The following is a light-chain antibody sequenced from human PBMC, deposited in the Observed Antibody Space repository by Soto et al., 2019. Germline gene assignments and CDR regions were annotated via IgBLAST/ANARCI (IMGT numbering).Light chain of an antibody. V-gene: IGLV2-14*03. J-gene: IGLJ1*01. CDR3: SSYTTSNTRQIV. Sequence: QSALTQPASVSGSPGQSITISCTGTSSDVGGYNYVSWYQHHPGEAPELMIYDVSNRPSGVSNRFSGSKSGNTASLTISGLQPEDEADYYCSSYTTSNTRQIVFGTGTKLTVL. CDR2: DVS. CDR1: SSDVGGYNY.